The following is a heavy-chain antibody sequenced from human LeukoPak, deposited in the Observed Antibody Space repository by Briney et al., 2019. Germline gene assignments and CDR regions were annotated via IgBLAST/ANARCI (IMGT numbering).Heavy chain of an antibody. V-gene: IGHV3-21*01. Sequence: PGGSLRLSCAASVFTFSSYSMNWVRQAPGKGLEWVSSISSSSSYIYYADSVKGRFTISRDNAKNSLYLQMNSLRAEDTAVYYCASGQQLGMNYFDYWGQGTLVTVSS. CDR3: ASGQQLGMNYFDY. CDR2: ISSSSSYI. D-gene: IGHD6-13*01. J-gene: IGHJ4*02. CDR1: VFTFSSYS.